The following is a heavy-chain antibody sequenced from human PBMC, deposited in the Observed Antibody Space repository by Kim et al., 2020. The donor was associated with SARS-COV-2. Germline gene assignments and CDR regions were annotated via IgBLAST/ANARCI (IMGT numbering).Heavy chain of an antibody. V-gene: IGHV4-39*01. D-gene: IGHD3-3*01. J-gene: IGHJ3*01. Sequence: NPSLGGRVTISLDMSNNQFSLRLSSVTAADTAVYYCARLFWSAFSEEFFDVWGQGTKVTVSS. CDR3: ARLFWSAFSEEFFDV.